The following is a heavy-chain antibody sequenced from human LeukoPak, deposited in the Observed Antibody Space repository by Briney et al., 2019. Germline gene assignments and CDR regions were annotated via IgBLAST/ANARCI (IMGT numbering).Heavy chain of an antibody. J-gene: IGHJ6*03. D-gene: IGHD2/OR15-2a*01. CDR2: IKQDGSEE. CDR3: ARLLSNYYYYYMDV. CDR1: GFTFSSYW. Sequence: GGSLRLSCAASGFTFSSYWMGWVRQAPGKGLEWVANIKQDGSEEYYVDSVKGRFTISRDNAKNSLYLQMNSLTAEDTAVYYCARLLSNYYYYYMDVWGKGTTVTVSS. V-gene: IGHV3-7*01.